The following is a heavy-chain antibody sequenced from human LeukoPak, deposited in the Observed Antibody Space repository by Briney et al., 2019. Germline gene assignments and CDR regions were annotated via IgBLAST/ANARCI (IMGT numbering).Heavy chain of an antibody. V-gene: IGHV3-53*01. CDR1: GFTVSSNY. Sequence: GGSLRLSCAASGFTVSSNYMSWVRQAPGKGLEWVSVIYSGGSTYYADSVKGRFTISRDNSKNTLFLQMSSLRAEDTAVYYCVKDLGDLYDWFDPWGQGTLVTVSS. CDR3: VKDLGDLYDWFDP. J-gene: IGHJ5*02. CDR2: IYSGGST. D-gene: IGHD3-16*01.